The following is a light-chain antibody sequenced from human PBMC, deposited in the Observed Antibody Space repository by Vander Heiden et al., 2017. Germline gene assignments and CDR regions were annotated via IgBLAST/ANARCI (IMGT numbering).Light chain of an antibody. CDR2: DAS. Sequence: EIVLTQSPATLSLSPGERATLSCRASQSVSSYLAWYQQKSGQAPRLLIYDASNRATGIPARFSGSGSGTDFTITISSLEPADFAVYYCRQRSNWPLTFGGGTKVEIK. CDR3: RQRSNWPLT. V-gene: IGKV3-11*01. J-gene: IGKJ4*01. CDR1: QSVSSY.